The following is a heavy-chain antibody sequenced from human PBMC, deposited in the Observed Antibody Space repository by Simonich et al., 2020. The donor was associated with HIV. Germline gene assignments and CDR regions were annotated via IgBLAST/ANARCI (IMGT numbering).Heavy chain of an antibody. D-gene: IGHD7-27*01. CDR3: AKDQLGTDGFDI. J-gene: IGHJ3*02. CDR2: IGIRDTT. Sequence: EVQLLESGGGLVQPGGSLRLSCAGSGFTFSNYAMTGVRQAPGKGLEWVPGIGIRDTTYYADSVMGRFIISRDNSKNTLYLQMESLRAGDTALYYCAKDQLGTDGFDIWGQGTMVTVSS. V-gene: IGHV3-23*01. CDR1: GFTFSNYA.